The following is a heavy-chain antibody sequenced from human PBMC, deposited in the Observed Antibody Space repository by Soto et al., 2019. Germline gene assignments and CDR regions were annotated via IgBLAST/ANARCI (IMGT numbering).Heavy chain of an antibody. CDR2: IIPIFGTA. Sequence: QVQLVQSGAEVKKPGSSVKVSCKASGGTFSSYAISRVRQAPGQGLEWMGGIIPIFGTANYAQKFQGRVTNTADESTSTAYMELSSLRSEDTAVYYCARSLYSSYFVAKAYYFDYWGQGTLVTVSS. CDR1: GGTFSSYA. J-gene: IGHJ4*02. CDR3: ARSLYSSYFVAKAYYFDY. D-gene: IGHD5-12*01. V-gene: IGHV1-69*01.